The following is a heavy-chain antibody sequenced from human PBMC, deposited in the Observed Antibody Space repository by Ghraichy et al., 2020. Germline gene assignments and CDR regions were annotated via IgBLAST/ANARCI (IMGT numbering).Heavy chain of an antibody. CDR1: GGSFSGYY. D-gene: IGHD1-26*01. CDR3: ARGPIWSWALQLGAPTTTGDYYYYYGMDV. V-gene: IGHV4-34*01. Sequence: SQTLSLTCAVYGGSFSGYYWSWIRQPPGKGLEWIGEINHSGSTNYNPSLKSRVTISVDTSKNQFSLKLSSVTAADTAVYYCARGPIWSWALQLGAPTTTGDYYYYYGMDVWGQGTTVTVSS. J-gene: IGHJ6*02. CDR2: INHSGST.